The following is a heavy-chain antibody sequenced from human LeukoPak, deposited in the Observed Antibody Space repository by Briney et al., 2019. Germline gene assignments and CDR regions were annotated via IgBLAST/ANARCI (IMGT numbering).Heavy chain of an antibody. Sequence: AGGSLRLSCAASGFTFSSYNMNWVRQAPGKGLEWVSSITSSSSYIYYADSVKGRFTISRDNAKNSLYLQMNSLRAEDTAVYYCARDRRTTYDAFDIWGQGTMVTVSS. D-gene: IGHD4-17*01. J-gene: IGHJ3*02. V-gene: IGHV3-21*01. CDR2: ITSSSSYI. CDR3: ARDRRTTYDAFDI. CDR1: GFTFSSYN.